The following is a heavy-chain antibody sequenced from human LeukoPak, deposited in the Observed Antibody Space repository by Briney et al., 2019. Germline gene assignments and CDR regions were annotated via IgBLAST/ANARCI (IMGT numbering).Heavy chain of an antibody. Sequence: GGSLRLSCAASGFTFSSYAMSWVRQAPRKGLEWVSSISNDGKYIYYADSVKGRFTISRDNAKSSLYLQMNSLRAEDTAVYYCANHLACGSTSCPPFDDWGQGTLVTVSS. CDR1: GFTFSSYA. D-gene: IGHD2-2*01. CDR3: ANHLACGSTSCPPFDD. J-gene: IGHJ4*02. V-gene: IGHV3-21*01. CDR2: ISNDGKYI.